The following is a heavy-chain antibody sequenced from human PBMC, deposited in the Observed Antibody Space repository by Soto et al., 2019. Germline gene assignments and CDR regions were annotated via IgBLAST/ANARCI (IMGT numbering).Heavy chain of an antibody. V-gene: IGHV4-31*03. CDR2: IYHSVST. J-gene: IGHJ3*02. Sequence: SETLSLTCTVSGGSISSGGYYCRWIRQHPGKGLEWIVYIYHSVSTYYNPSLKSRVTISVDTSKDQFSLKLSSVTAADTAVYYCARELRLRWSDAFDIWGQGTMVTVS. D-gene: IGHD2-8*01. CDR3: ARELRLRWSDAFDI. CDR1: GGSISSGGYY.